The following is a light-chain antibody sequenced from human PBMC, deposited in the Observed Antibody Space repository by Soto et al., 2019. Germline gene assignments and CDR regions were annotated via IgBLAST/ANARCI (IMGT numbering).Light chain of an antibody. CDR1: SGSIASNY. V-gene: IGLV6-57*04. Sequence: NFMLTQPHSVSESPGKTVTISCTRSSGSIASNYVQWYQQRPGSAPTTVIYEDNQRPSGVPDRFSGSIDSSSNSASLTISGLKTEDEADYYCKTYDSSNHEGVFGGGTKLTVL. CDR3: KTYDSSNHEGV. CDR2: EDN. J-gene: IGLJ2*01.